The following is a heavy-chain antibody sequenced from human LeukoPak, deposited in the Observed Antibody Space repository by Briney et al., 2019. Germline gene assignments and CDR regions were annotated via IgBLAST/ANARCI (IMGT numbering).Heavy chain of an antibody. D-gene: IGHD3-16*02. CDR2: MYYSGST. CDR1: GYSLNSGYY. CDR3: ARHWTLGLYYDYVWGSYRPNWFDP. Sequence: NASETLSLTRSVSGYSLNSGYYWGWVRQPPGRGLEWLGSMYYSGSTLSNPSLKSRVTISVDTSKNQFSLKLSSVTAADTAVYYCARHWTLGLYYDYVWGSYRPNWFDPWGQGTLVTVSS. V-gene: IGHV4-38-2*02. J-gene: IGHJ5*02.